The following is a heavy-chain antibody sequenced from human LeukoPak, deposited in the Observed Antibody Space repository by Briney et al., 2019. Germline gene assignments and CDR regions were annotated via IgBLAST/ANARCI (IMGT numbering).Heavy chain of an antibody. Sequence: PSETLSLTCTVSGGSISSYYWSWIRQPPGKGLEWIGYIYYSGSTNYNPSLKSRVTISVDTSKNQFSLKLSSVTAADTAVYYCARVYGGNSLRGYYYMDVWGKGTTVTVSS. V-gene: IGHV4-59*01. J-gene: IGHJ6*03. CDR2: IYYSGST. D-gene: IGHD4-23*01. CDR3: ARVYGGNSLRGYYYMDV. CDR1: GGSISSYY.